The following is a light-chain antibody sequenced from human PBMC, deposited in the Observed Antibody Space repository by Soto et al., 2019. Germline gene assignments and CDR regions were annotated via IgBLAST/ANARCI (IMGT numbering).Light chain of an antibody. V-gene: IGKV3-20*01. J-gene: IGKJ1*01. CDR3: QQCATSPLT. CDR2: DAS. CDR1: QSVIKKY. Sequence: EIVLTQSPDTLSLSPGERATLSCRASQSVIKKYLAWYQQKPGQAPRLLIDDASRRATGIPDRFSGSGSGTDFTLTINRLEPEDFAVYYCQQCATSPLTFGQGTRVEIK.